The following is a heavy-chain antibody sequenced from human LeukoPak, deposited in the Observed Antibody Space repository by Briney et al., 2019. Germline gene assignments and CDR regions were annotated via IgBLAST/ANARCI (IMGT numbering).Heavy chain of an antibody. V-gene: IGHV4-39*01. D-gene: IGHD3-10*01. Sequence: SETLSLTCTVSGGSISSSSYYWGWIRQPPGKGLEWIGSIYYSGSTYYNPSLKSRVTISVDTSKNQFSLKLSSVTAADTAVYYCARATGWFGELFWYFDYWGQGTLVTVSS. J-gene: IGHJ4*02. CDR1: GGSISSSSYY. CDR3: ARATGWFGELFWYFDY. CDR2: IYYSGST.